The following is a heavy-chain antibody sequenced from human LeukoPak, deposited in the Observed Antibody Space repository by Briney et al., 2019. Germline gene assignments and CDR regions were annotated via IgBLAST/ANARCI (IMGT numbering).Heavy chain of an antibody. CDR3: ARPKGKQNSNWFDP. CDR2: ISAYNGNT. J-gene: IGHJ5*02. D-gene: IGHD2/OR15-2a*01. Sequence: ASVKVSCKASGYTFTSYGISWVRQAPGQGLEWMGWISAYNGNTNYAQKLQGRVTMTTDTSTSTAYMELRSLRSDDTAVYYCARPKGKQNSNWFDPWGQGTLVTVSS. V-gene: IGHV1-18*01. CDR1: GYTFTSYG.